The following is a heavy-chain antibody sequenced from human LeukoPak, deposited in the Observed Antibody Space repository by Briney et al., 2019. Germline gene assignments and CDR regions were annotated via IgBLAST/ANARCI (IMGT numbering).Heavy chain of an antibody. CDR2: IYYSGTT. J-gene: IGHJ4*02. D-gene: IGHD3-10*01. CDR3: ARSPPIPRYYYGSGSYYFDY. CDR1: GGSISSSGYY. Sequence: PSETLSLTCTVSGGSISSSGYYWGWIRQPPGKGLEWIGIIYYSGTTYYNPSLKSRVTISIDTSKNQFSLKLSSVAAADTAVYYCARSPPIPRYYYGSGSYYFDYWGQGTLVTVSS. V-gene: IGHV4-39*07.